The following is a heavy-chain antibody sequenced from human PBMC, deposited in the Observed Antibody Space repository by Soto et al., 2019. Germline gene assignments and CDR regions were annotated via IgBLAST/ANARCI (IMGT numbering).Heavy chain of an antibody. J-gene: IGHJ3*02. CDR3: AREHSLTYYDSSGYWPDAFDI. Sequence: ASVKVSCKASGYTFTSYGISWGRQAPGQGLEWMGWISAYNGNTNYAQKLQGRVTMTTDTSTSTAYMELRGLRSDDTAVYYCAREHSLTYYDSSGYWPDAFDIWGQGTMVTVSS. D-gene: IGHD3-22*01. CDR1: GYTFTSYG. V-gene: IGHV1-18*01. CDR2: ISAYNGNT.